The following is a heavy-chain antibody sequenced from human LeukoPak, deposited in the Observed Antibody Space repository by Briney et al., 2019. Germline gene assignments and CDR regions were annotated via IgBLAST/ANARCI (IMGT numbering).Heavy chain of an antibody. D-gene: IGHD4-11*01. CDR2: IIPIFGTA. Sequence: SVKVSCKASGGTFSSYAISWVRQAPGQGLEWMGGIIPIFGTANYAQKFQGRVTITADESTSTAYMELSRLRSDDTAVYYCARDHFDYRLDYWGQGTLVTVSS. CDR3: ARDHFDYRLDY. J-gene: IGHJ4*02. V-gene: IGHV1-69*01. CDR1: GGTFSSYA.